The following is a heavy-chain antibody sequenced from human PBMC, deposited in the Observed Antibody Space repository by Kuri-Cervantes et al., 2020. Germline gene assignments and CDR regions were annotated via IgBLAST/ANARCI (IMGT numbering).Heavy chain of an antibody. CDR3: ARAHDSSYWYFDL. V-gene: IGHV4-38-2*01. J-gene: IGHJ2*01. D-gene: IGHD2-15*01. CDR1: GYSISSGYY. Sequence: SETLSLTCAVLGYSISSGYYWGWIRQPPGKGLEWIGSIYHSGSTHYNPSFKGRVTISVDTSKNQFSLKLSSVTAADTAVYYCARAHDSSYWYFDLWGRSTLVTVSS. CDR2: IYHSGST.